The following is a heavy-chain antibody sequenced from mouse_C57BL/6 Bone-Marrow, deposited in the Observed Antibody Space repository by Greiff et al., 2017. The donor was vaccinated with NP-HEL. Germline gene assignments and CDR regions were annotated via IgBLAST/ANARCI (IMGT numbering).Heavy chain of an antibody. CDR1: GYTFPDYN. V-gene: IGHV1-18*01. D-gene: IGHD1-1*01. CDR3: AREGIGTTVVATDWYFDV. Sequence: VQLQQSGPELVKPGASVKIPCKASGYTFPDYNMDWVKQSHGKSLEWIGDINPNNGGTIYNQKFKGKATLTVDKSSSTAYMELRSLTSEDTAVYYCAREGIGTTVVATDWYFDVWGTGTTVTVSS. CDR2: INPNNGGT. J-gene: IGHJ1*03.